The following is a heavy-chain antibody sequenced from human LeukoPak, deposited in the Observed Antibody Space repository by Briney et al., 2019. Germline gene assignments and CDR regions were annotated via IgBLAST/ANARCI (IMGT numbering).Heavy chain of an antibody. V-gene: IGHV3-21*01. CDR2: ISSSSSYI. CDR1: GFTFSSYS. J-gene: IGHJ4*02. Sequence: GGSLRLSCAASGFTFSSYSMNWVRQAPGKGLEWVSSISSSSSYIYYADSVKGRFTISRDNAKNSLYLQMNSLRAEDTAVYYCARGRRWLQIYYFDYWGQGTLVTVSS. D-gene: IGHD5-24*01. CDR3: ARGRRWLQIYYFDY.